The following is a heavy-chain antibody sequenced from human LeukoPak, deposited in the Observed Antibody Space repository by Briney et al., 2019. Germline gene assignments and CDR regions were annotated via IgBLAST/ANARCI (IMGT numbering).Heavy chain of an antibody. V-gene: IGHV4-4*02. D-gene: IGHD5-18*01. CDR3: ARGYSYGFALDF. CDR2: IYHSGST. CDR1: GGSISSNNW. Sequence: PSETLSLTCAVAGGSISSNNWWSWVRQPPGKGLEWIGEIYHSGSTNYNPSLKSRVTISVDKSKNQFSLKLTSVTAADTAVYYCARGYSYGFALDFWGQGTLVTVSS. J-gene: IGHJ4*02.